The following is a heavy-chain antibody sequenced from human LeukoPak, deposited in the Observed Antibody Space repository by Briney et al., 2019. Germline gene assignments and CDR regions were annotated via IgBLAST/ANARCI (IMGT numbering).Heavy chain of an antibody. CDR3: AKVVEYCSSTSCFPGAFDI. CDR1: GFTFSSYA. V-gene: IGHV3-23*01. CDR2: ISGSGGST. D-gene: IGHD2-2*01. Sequence: GGSPRLSCAASGFTFSSYAMSWVRQAPGKGLEWVSAISGSGGSTYYADSVKGRFTISRDNSKNTLYLQMNSLRAEDTAVYYCAKVVEYCSSTSCFPGAFDIWGQGTMVTVSS. J-gene: IGHJ3*02.